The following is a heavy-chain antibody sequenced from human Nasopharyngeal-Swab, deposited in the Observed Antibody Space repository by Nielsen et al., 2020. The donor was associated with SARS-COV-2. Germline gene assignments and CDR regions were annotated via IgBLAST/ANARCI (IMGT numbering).Heavy chain of an antibody. D-gene: IGHD3-22*01. CDR3: ARGFVGAYYDSNLDV. Sequence: WIRQPPGKGLEWIGYIYYSESTYYNPSLKSRVTISVDTSKNQFSLKLSSVTAADTAVYYCARGFVGAYYDSNLDVWGKGTTVTVSS. CDR2: IYYSEST. V-gene: IGHV4-31*02. J-gene: IGHJ6*04.